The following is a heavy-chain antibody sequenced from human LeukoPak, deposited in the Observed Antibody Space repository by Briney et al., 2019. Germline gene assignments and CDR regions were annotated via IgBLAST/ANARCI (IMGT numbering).Heavy chain of an antibody. CDR3: ARVYGQRYYYGSGSYSFDY. D-gene: IGHD3-10*01. CDR2: IKQDGSEK. J-gene: IGHJ4*02. CDR1: GFTFSSYW. V-gene: IGHV3-7*01. Sequence: GGSLRLSCAASGFTFSSYWMSWVRQAPGKGLEWVANIKQDGSEKYYVDSVKGRFTISRDNAKNSLYLQMNSLRAEDTAVYYCARVYGQRYYYGSGSYSFDYWGQGTLVTVSS.